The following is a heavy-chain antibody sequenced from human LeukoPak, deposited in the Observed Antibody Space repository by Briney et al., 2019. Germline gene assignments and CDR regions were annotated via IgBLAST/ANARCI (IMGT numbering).Heavy chain of an antibody. V-gene: IGHV1-69*02. CDR1: GGTFSSYT. J-gene: IGHJ4*02. D-gene: IGHD3-22*01. Sequence: SVKVSCKASGGTFSSYTISWVRQAPGQGLEWMGRIIPILGIANYAQKFQGGVTITADKSTSTAYMELSSLRSEDTAVYYCASTYYYDSSGYYRYDYWGQGTLVTVSS. CDR3: ASTYYYDSSGYYRYDY. CDR2: IIPILGIA.